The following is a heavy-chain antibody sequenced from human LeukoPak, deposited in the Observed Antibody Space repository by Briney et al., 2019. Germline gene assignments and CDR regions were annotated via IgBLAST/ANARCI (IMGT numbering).Heavy chain of an antibody. V-gene: IGHV1-18*01. CDR2: ISAYNGNT. D-gene: IGHD2-15*01. J-gene: IGHJ6*03. CDR3: ARGYCSGGSCYSDHYYYYYYMDV. Sequence: ASVKVSCKASGYTVTTYGISWVRQAPGQGLEWMGWISAYNGNTNYAQKLQGRVTMTTDTSTSTAYMELRSLRSDDTAVYYCARGYCSGGSCYSDHYYYYYYMDVWGKGTTVTVSS. CDR1: GYTVTTYG.